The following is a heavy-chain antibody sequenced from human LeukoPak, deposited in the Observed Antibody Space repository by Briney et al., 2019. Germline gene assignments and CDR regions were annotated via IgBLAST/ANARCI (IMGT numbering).Heavy chain of an antibody. CDR2: IYYSGSA. CDR3: ATLDYGDEDY. V-gene: IGHV4-39*07. J-gene: IGHJ4*02. D-gene: IGHD4-17*01. Sequence: SETLSLTCTFSGGSISSSSYYWGWIRQPPGKGLEWIGSIYYSGSAYYNPSLKSRVAISVDTSKNQFSLKLSSVTAADTAVYYCATLDYGDEDYWGQGTLVTVSS. CDR1: GGSISSSSYY.